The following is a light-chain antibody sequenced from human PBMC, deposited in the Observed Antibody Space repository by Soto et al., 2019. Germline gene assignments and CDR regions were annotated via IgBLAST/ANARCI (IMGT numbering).Light chain of an antibody. CDR3: CSYADTSTFWVV. CDR2: EGT. J-gene: IGLJ3*02. CDR1: SSDFGGYNV. V-gene: IGLV2-23*03. Sequence: QSALTQPASVSGSPGQSITISCSGTSSDFGGYNVVSWYQQHPGKAPKLIIYEGTKRPSGVSNHFSGSKSGNAASLTISGLQTEDEADYYCCSYADTSTFWVVFGGGTKLTVL.